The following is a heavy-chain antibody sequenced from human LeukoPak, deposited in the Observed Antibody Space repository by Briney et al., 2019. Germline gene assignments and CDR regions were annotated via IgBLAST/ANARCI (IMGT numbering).Heavy chain of an antibody. CDR3: ARGRHDITMIVVAMTSVSYYLDV. CDR1: GGSFSGYH. J-gene: IGHJ6*03. D-gene: IGHD3-22*01. V-gene: IGHV4-34*01. Sequence: PSETLSLTCAVYGGSFSGYHWTWIRQSPGKGLEWIGDNNPSGSTYYNPSLKSRLTISVDTSKNQFSLKLRSVTAADTAVYYCARGRHDITMIVVAMTSVSYYLDVWGKGTTVTVS. CDR2: NNPSGST.